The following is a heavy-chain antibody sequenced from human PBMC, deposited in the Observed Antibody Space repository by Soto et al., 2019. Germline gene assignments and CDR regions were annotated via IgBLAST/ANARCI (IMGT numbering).Heavy chain of an antibody. J-gene: IGHJ4*02. CDR2: QGSGAGRT. D-gene: IGHD3-16*01. Sequence: GGSLRLSCTASGFAFIGYAMTWVRQAPGKGLEWVSSQGSGAGRTFYAASVKGRFTISRDNSKNTLYLQMSGLRDEDTALYFCAKGGSYVVGGFDYWGQGTLVTVSS. CDR1: GFAFIGYA. CDR3: AKGGSYVVGGFDY. V-gene: IGHV3-23*01.